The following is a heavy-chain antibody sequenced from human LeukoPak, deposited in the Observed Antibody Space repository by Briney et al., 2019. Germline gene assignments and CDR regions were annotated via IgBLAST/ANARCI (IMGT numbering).Heavy chain of an antibody. V-gene: IGHV4-59*08. CDR2: IYYSAST. CDR3: ARHDGIADAFDI. J-gene: IGHJ3*02. CDR1: GRSISSYY. D-gene: IGHD6-13*01. Sequence: PSETLSLTCTVSGRSISSYYWSWIRQPPGKGLEWIGYIYYSASTNYNASLKIRVTISVDTSKNQFSLKLSSVTAADTAVYYCARHDGIADAFDIWGQGTMVTVSS.